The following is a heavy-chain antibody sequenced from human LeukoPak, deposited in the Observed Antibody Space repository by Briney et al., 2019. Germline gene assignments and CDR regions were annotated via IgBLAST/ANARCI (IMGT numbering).Heavy chain of an antibody. J-gene: IGHJ4*02. CDR3: ARDEYYYDSSGPYGRYFDY. CDR1: GGTYSRYA. CDR2: IIPIFGTA. V-gene: IGHV1-69*13. D-gene: IGHD3-22*01. Sequence: SVTDSLMAAGGTYSRYAISWVRQAPGQGLEWMGGIIPIFGTANYAQKFQGRVTITADESTSPAYMELSSLRSEDTAVYYCARDEYYYDSSGPYGRYFDYWGEGTVVTVSS.